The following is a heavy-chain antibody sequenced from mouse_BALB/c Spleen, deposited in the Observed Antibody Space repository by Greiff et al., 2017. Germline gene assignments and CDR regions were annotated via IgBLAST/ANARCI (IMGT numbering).Heavy chain of an antibody. CDR2: INSNGGST. CDR1: GFTFSSYG. Sequence: EVNVVESGGGLVQPGGSLKLSCAASGFTFSSYGMSWVRQTPDKRLELVATINSNGGSTYYPDSVKGRFTISRDNAKNTLYLQMSSLKSEDTAMYYCARDLHYYGSSYNAMDYWGQETSVTVSS. J-gene: IGHJ4*01. D-gene: IGHD1-1*01. CDR3: ARDLHYYGSSYNAMDY. V-gene: IGHV5-6-3*01.